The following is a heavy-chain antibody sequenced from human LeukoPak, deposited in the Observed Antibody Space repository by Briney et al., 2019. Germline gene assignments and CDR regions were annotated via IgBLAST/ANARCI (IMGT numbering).Heavy chain of an antibody. J-gene: IGHJ3*01. CDR3: ARASYGGAFDF. Sequence: ASVKVSCKASGYTFTGYYMHWVRQAPGQGLEWMGWINPNSGGTNYAQKFQGWVTMTRDTSISTAYMELSSLRSEDTAVYYCARASYGGAFDFWGQGTMVTVSS. CDR2: INPNSGGT. CDR1: GYTFTGYY. D-gene: IGHD5-18*01. V-gene: IGHV1-2*04.